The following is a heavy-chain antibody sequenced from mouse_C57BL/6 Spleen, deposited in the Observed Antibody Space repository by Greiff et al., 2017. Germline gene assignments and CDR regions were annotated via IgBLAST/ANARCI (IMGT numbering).Heavy chain of an antibody. Sequence: EVQLVESGGGLVKPGGSLKLSCAASGFTFSSYAMSWVRQTPEKRLEWVATISDGGSYTYYPDNVKGRLTIYRDNAKNNLYLQMSHLKSEDTAMYYCAREDDFAYWGQGTLVTVSA. D-gene: IGHD2-3*01. CDR1: GFTFSSYA. CDR3: AREDDFAY. CDR2: ISDGGSYT. V-gene: IGHV5-4*01. J-gene: IGHJ3*01.